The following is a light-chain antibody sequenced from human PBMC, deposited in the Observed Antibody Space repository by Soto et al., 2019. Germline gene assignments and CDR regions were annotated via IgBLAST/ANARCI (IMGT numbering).Light chain of an antibody. CDR1: SSDVGGYNY. Sequence: QSALTQPASVSGSPGQSITISCTGTSSDVGGYNYVSWYQQHPGKAPKLMIYDVSNRPSGVSDRFSVSKSGNTASLTISNRQAEDEADYYCSSYTSSGTYVFGTGTKVTVL. V-gene: IGLV2-14*01. J-gene: IGLJ1*01. CDR3: SSYTSSGTYV. CDR2: DVS.